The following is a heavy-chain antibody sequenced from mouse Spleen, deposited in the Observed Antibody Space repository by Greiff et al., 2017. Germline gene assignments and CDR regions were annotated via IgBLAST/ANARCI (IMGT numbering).Heavy chain of an antibody. D-gene: IGHD1-1*01. Sequence: VQLQQSGAELVRPGTSVKVSCKASGYAFTNYLIEWVKQRPGQGLEWIGVINPGSGGTNYNEKFKGKATLTADKSSSTAYMQLSSLTSEDSAVYFCAREDYGSSSFAYWGQGTLVTVSA. CDR3: AREDYGSSSFAY. J-gene: IGHJ3*01. CDR2: INPGSGGT. CDR1: GYAFTNYL. V-gene: IGHV1-54*01.